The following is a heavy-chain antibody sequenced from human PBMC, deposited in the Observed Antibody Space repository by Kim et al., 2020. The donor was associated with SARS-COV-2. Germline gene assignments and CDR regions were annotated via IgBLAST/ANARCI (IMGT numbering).Heavy chain of an antibody. Sequence: SETLSLTCAVSGGSISSSNWWSWVRQPPGKGLEWIGEIYHSGSTNYNPSLKSRVTISVDKSKNQFSLKLSSVTAADTAVYYCARDNYYGSGSWVFDYWGQGTLVTVSS. J-gene: IGHJ4*02. D-gene: IGHD3-10*01. V-gene: IGHV4-4*02. CDR2: IYHSGST. CDR3: ARDNYYGSGSWVFDY. CDR1: GGSISSSNW.